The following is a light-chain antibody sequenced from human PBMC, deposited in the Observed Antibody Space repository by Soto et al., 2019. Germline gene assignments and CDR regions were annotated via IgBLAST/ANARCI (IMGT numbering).Light chain of an antibody. CDR2: EGS. CDR1: SSGVGSYNL. J-gene: IGLJ2*01. V-gene: IGLV2-23*01. Sequence: QSALTQPASVSGSPGQSITISCTGTSSGVGSYNLVSWYQQHPGKAPKLMIYEGSKRPSGVSNRFSGSKSGNTASLTISGLQAEDEADYYCCSYAGTSTSVVFGGGTKVTVL. CDR3: CSYAGTSTSVV.